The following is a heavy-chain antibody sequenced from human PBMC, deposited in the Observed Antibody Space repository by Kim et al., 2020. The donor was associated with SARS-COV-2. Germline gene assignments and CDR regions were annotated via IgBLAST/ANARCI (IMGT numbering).Heavy chain of an antibody. Sequence: NPALKGRVTLSVDTSKNRFSLKLSQVAAAGAAVYYCARVYYYGSGYGMDVWGQGATVTVSS. CDR3: ARVYYYGSGYGMDV. V-gene: IGHV4-39*01. J-gene: IGHJ6*02. D-gene: IGHD3-10*01.